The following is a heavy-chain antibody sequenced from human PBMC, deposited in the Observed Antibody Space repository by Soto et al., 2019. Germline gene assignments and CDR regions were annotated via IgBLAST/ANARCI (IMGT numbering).Heavy chain of an antibody. Sequence: NPSLTCAVYGGSFSGYYWSWIRQPPGKGLEWIGEINHSGSTNYNPSLKSRVTISVDTSKNQFSLKLSSVTAADTAVYYCASLRGSSNYYYYYYMDVWGKGTTVTVSS. CDR1: GGSFSGYY. CDR2: INHSGST. CDR3: ASLRGSSNYYYYYYMDV. J-gene: IGHJ6*03. D-gene: IGHD6-13*01. V-gene: IGHV4-34*01.